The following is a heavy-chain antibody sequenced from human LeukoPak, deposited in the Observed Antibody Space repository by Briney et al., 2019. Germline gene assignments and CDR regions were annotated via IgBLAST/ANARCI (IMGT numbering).Heavy chain of an antibody. CDR2: ISSSGSTI. CDR3: ARLAAALDY. CDR1: GFTFISYE. V-gene: IGHV3-48*03. J-gene: IGHJ4*02. Sequence: GGSLRLSCAASGFTFISYEMNWVRQAPGKGLEWVSYISSSGSTIYYADSVKGRFTISRDNAKNSLYLQMNSLRAEDTAVYYCARLAAALDYWGQGTLVTVSS. D-gene: IGHD6-13*01.